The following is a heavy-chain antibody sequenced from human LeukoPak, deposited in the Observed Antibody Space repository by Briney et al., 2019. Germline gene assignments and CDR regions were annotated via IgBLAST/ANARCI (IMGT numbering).Heavy chain of an antibody. CDR1: GFTFSSYA. J-gene: IGHJ4*02. CDR2: ISGSGGGT. CDR3: AKDLGRYRNNYFDY. V-gene: IGHV3-23*01. Sequence: GGSLRLSCAASGFTFSSYAMSWVRQAPEKGLEWVSTISGSGGGTYYADSVKGRFTISRDDSKNTLYLQMNSLRAEDTAVYYCAKDLGRYRNNYFDYWGQGTMVTVSS. D-gene: IGHD1-26*01.